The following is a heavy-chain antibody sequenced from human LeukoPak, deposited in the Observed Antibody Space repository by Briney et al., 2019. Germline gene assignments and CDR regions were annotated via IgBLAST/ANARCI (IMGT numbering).Heavy chain of an antibody. J-gene: IGHJ4*02. CDR3: AYSNSSSLSINFDY. Sequence: SETLSLTCAVYGGSFSGCYWSWIRQPPGKGLEWIGEINHSGSTNYNPSLKSRVTISVDTSKNQFSLKLSSVTAADTAVYYCAYSNSSSLSINFDYWGQGTLVTVSS. V-gene: IGHV4-34*01. CDR2: INHSGST. D-gene: IGHD6-13*01. CDR1: GGSFSGCY.